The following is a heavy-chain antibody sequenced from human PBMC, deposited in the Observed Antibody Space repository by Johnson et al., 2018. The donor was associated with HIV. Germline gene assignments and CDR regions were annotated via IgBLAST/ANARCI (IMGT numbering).Heavy chain of an antibody. CDR1: GFTFSRYA. D-gene: IGHD1-1*01. CDR2: ISYDGSNK. J-gene: IGHJ3*02. V-gene: IGHV3-30-3*01. CDR3: AREGTLGAFDI. Sequence: QMQLVESGGGLVQPGGSLRLSCAASGFTFSRYAMHWVRQAPGKGLEWVAFISYDGSNKYYADSVKGRFTISRDNSKNTLYLQMNSLRAEDTAVYYCAREGTLGAFDIWGQGTMVTVSS.